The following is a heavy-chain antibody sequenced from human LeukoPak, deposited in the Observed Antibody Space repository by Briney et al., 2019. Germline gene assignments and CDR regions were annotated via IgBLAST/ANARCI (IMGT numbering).Heavy chain of an antibody. CDR3: ARGYCGGDCYYYYYYYGMDV. CDR2: INPNSGGT. V-gene: IGHV1-2*02. Sequence: ASVKVSCKASGYTFTDYYMHWVRQAPGQGLEWMGWINPNSGGTNYAQKFQGRVTMTTDTSTSTAYMELRSLRSDDTAVYYCARGYCGGDCYYYYYYYGMDVWGQGTTVTVSS. D-gene: IGHD2-21*02. J-gene: IGHJ6*02. CDR1: GYTFTDYY.